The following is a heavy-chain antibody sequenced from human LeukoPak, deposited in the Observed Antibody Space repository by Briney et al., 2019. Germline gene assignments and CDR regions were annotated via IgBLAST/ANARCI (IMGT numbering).Heavy chain of an antibody. CDR2: IKQDGSEK. J-gene: IGHJ6*04. D-gene: IGHD3-16*01. CDR1: GFTFSSYW. Sequence: GGSLRLSCAASGFTFSSYWMSWVRQAPGKGLEWVANIKQDGSEKYYVDSVKGRFTISGDNASNSLYLQMNSLRAEDTAVYYCAARPPRVYMDVWGKGTTVTVSS. V-gene: IGHV3-7*01. CDR3: AARPPRVYMDV.